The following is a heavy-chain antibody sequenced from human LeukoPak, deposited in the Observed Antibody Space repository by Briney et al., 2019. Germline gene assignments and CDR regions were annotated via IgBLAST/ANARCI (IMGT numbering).Heavy chain of an antibody. CDR3: TLGSLYSSSWYGDY. CDR1: GFSFDTYA. D-gene: IGHD6-13*01. Sequence: GGSLRLSCAASGFSFDTYAMTWVRQAPGRGLERVSAISGDGGGTYYAVSVKGRFTISRDNSKNTLYLQMNGLRAEDTAVYYCTLGSLYSSSWYGDYWGQGTLVTVSS. J-gene: IGHJ4*02. V-gene: IGHV3-23*01. CDR2: ISGDGGGT.